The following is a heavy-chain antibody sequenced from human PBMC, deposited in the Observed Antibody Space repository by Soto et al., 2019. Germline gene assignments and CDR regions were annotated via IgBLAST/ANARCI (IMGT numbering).Heavy chain of an antibody. CDR3: ARLGPYGSESYSFRYNWFDP. CDR1: GFTFSSYA. CDR2: ISSNGGST. V-gene: IGHV3-64*04. D-gene: IGHD3-10*01. Sequence: GGSLRLSCAASGFTFSSYAMHWVRQAPGKGLEYVSAISSNGGSTYYAVSVQGRFTISRDNSKNTVYLQMNSLRGEDTAMYYCARLGPYGSESYSFRYNWFDPWGQGTQVTVSS. J-gene: IGHJ5*02.